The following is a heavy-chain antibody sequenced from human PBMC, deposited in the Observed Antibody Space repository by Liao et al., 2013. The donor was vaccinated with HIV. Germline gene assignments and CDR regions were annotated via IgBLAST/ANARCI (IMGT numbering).Heavy chain of an antibody. J-gene: IGHJ4*02. CDR1: GDSISSYY. D-gene: IGHD6-6*01. Sequence: QVQLQESGPGLVKPSETLSLTCTVSGDSISSYYWSWIRQPPGKGLEWIGSIYYSGSTYYNPSLKSRVTISVDTSKNQFSLKLSSVTAADTAVYYCARDRVPFDYWGQGTLVTVSS. CDR2: IYYSGST. CDR3: ARDRVPFDY. V-gene: IGHV4-59*12.